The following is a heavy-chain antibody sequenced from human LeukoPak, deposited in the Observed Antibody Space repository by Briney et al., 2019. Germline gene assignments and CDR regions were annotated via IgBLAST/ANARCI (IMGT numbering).Heavy chain of an antibody. CDR2: ISGSGSST. CDR1: GFTFSRHW. V-gene: IGHV3-23*01. J-gene: IGHJ4*02. D-gene: IGHD6-19*01. Sequence: GGSLRLSCAASGFTFSRHWMYWVRQAPGKGLEWVSGISGSGSSTYYADSVKGRFTISRDNSKNMLDLQMNSLRAEDTAVYYCANTAFHSSTFDHWGQGTPVTVSS. CDR3: ANTAFHSSTFDH.